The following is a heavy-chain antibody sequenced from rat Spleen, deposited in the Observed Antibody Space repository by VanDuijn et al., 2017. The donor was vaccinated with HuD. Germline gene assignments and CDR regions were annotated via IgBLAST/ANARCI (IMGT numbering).Heavy chain of an antibody. CDR2: ISTGGGNT. Sequence: EVQLVESGGGLVQPGRSLKLSCAASGFTFSNHGMAWVRQTPTKGLDWVASISTGGGNTYYRNSVKGRFTISRDNEKNTQYLQMDSLRSEDTATYYCARGGLIRGTADWYFDFWGPGTMVTVPS. CDR3: ARGGLIRGTADWYFDF. J-gene: IGHJ1*01. V-gene: IGHV5S14*01. CDR1: GFTFSNHG. D-gene: IGHD4-3*01.